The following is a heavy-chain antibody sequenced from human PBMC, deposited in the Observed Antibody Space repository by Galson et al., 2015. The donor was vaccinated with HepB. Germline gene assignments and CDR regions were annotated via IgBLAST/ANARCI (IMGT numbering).Heavy chain of an antibody. CDR2: ISYDGSNK. CDR1: GFTFSSYA. Sequence: SLRLSCAASGFTFSSYAMHWVRQAPGKGLEWVAVISYDGSNKYYADSVKGRFTISRDNSKNTLYLQMNSLRAEDTAVYYCARGCELVRGDYFDYWGQGTLVTVSS. D-gene: IGHD3-10*01. J-gene: IGHJ4*02. CDR3: ARGCELVRGDYFDY. V-gene: IGHV3-30-3*01.